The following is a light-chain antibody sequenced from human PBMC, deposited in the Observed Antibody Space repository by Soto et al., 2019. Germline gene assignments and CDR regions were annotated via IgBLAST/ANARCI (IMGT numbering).Light chain of an antibody. CDR1: QSISSW. V-gene: IGKV1-5*03. J-gene: IGKJ1*01. Sequence: DIQMTQSPSTLSASVGDRVTITCRVSQSISSWLAWSQQKPGKAPKLLLYKASILESGVPSRYSDSGSGTDCTHGITRLPPVDFETYDCQKYNRYEWTFGHGSKVSIK. CDR2: KAS. CDR3: QKYNRYEWT.